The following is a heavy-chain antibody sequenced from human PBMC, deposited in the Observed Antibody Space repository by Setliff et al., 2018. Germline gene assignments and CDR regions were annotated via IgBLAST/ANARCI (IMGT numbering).Heavy chain of an antibody. J-gene: IGHJ6*03. D-gene: IGHD5-12*01. Sequence: GASVKVSCKATGDTFSSYAISWVRQAPGQGLEWMGGIIPIFGTANYAQKFQGRVTITADESTSTAYMELGSLRSEDTAVYYCASPVEMATIIDYYYYMDVWGKGTTVTVSS. CDR1: GDTFSSYA. CDR3: ASPVEMATIIDYYYYMDV. V-gene: IGHV1-69*13. CDR2: IIPIFGTA.